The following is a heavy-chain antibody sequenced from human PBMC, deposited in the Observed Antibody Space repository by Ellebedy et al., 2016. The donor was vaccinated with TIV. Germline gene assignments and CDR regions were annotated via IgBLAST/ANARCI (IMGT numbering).Heavy chain of an antibody. D-gene: IGHD5-18*01. CDR3: ARHRPDTAMVDDAFDI. J-gene: IGHJ3*02. CDR1: GGSIRSYY. V-gene: IGHV4-59*08. CDR2: IYYSGST. Sequence: SETLSLXCTVSGGSIRSYYWSWIRQPPGKGLEWIGYIYYSGSTNYNPSLKSRVTISVDTSKNQFSLKLSSVTAADTAVYYCARHRPDTAMVDDAFDIWGQGTMVTVSS.